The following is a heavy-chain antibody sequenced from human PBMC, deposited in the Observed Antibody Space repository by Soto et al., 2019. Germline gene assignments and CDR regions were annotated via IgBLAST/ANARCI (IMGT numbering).Heavy chain of an antibody. CDR3: ARDPGQDEAMDY. J-gene: IGHJ4*02. Sequence: VQVVESGGGVVQPGTSLRLSCAASGFTFSNFGMHWVRQAPGKGLEWVAVIWHDGKNKYYADSAKGRFTISRDNSKNTLYLQMNSLRAEDTAVYYCARDPGQDEAMDYWGQGTLVTVSS. CDR2: IWHDGKNK. V-gene: IGHV3-33*01. CDR1: GFTFSNFG.